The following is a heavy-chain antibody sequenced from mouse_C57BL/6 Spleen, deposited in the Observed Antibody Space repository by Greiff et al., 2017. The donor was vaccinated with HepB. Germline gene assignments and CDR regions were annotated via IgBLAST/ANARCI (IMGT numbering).Heavy chain of an antibody. V-gene: IGHV3-6*01. CDR3: ARGLYGSSYDYAMDY. Sequence: EVQLVESGPGLVKPSQSLSLTCSVTGYSITSGYYWNWIRQFPGNKLEWMGYISYDGSNNYNPSLKNRISITRDTSKNQFFLKLNSVTTEDTATYYCARGLYGSSYDYAMDYWGQGTSVTVSS. D-gene: IGHD1-1*01. J-gene: IGHJ4*01. CDR1: GYSITSGYY. CDR2: ISYDGSN.